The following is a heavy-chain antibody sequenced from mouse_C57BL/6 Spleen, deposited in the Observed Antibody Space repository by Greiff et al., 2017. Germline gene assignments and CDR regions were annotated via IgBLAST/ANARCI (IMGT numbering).Heavy chain of an antibody. Sequence: VQLQQPGAELVKPGASVKMSCKASGYTFTSYWITWVKQRPGQGLEWIGDIYPGSGSTNYNEKFKSKATLTVDTSSSTAYMQLSSLTSEDSAVYYCARVYYDYDEAMDYWGQGTSVTVSS. CDR1: GYTFTSYW. CDR3: ARVYYDYDEAMDY. D-gene: IGHD2-4*01. V-gene: IGHV1-55*01. CDR2: IYPGSGST. J-gene: IGHJ4*01.